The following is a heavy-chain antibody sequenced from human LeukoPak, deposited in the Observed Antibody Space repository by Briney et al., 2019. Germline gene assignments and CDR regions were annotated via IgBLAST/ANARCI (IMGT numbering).Heavy chain of an antibody. Sequence: ASVKVSCKASGYTFTSYYMHWVRQAPGQGLEWMGIINPSGGSTSYARKFQGRVTMTRDTSTSTVYMELSSLRSEDTAVYYCARALIVGGSFDYWGQGTLVTVSS. J-gene: IGHJ4*02. D-gene: IGHD2-15*01. CDR3: ARALIVGGSFDY. CDR1: GYTFTSYY. V-gene: IGHV1-46*01. CDR2: INPSGGST.